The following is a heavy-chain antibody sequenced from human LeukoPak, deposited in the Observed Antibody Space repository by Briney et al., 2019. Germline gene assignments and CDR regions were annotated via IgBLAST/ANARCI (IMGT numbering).Heavy chain of an antibody. D-gene: IGHD3-9*01. CDR2: INPNSGGT. V-gene: IGHV1-2*02. CDR1: GYTFTSYY. J-gene: IGHJ4*02. CDR3: ARGEVLRYFDWRYYSYDYFDY. Sequence: GASVKVSCKASGYTFTSYYMHWVRQAPGQGLEWMGWINPNSGGTNYAQKFQGRVTMTRDTSISTAYMELSRLRSDDTAVYYCARGEVLRYFDWRYYSYDYFDYWGQGTLVTVSS.